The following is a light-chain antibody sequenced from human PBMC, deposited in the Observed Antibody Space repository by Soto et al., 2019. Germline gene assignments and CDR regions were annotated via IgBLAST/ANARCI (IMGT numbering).Light chain of an antibody. Sequence: QSVLTQPPSASGTPGQRVTISCSGSSSNIGSNYVYWYQQLPGTAPKLLIYRNDQRPSGVPDRFSGSKSGTSASLAISGLRSEDEADYYCAAWDDSLGGNVVLGGGTQLTVL. J-gene: IGLJ7*01. CDR1: SSNIGSNY. CDR2: RND. V-gene: IGLV1-47*01. CDR3: AAWDDSLGGNVV.